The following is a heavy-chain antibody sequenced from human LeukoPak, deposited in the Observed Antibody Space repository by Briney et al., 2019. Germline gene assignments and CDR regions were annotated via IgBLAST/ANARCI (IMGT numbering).Heavy chain of an antibody. J-gene: IGHJ4*02. CDR1: GYSFTNYW. Sequence: GESLKISCKGSGYSFTNYWIGWVRQMSGKGLEWMGIIYPGDSDTRYSPSFQGQVTISADKSITTVYLQWSSLKASDTAMYYCARQGYSSADYWGQGTLVTVSS. CDR3: ARQGYSSADY. CDR2: IYPGDSDT. D-gene: IGHD6-19*01. V-gene: IGHV5-51*01.